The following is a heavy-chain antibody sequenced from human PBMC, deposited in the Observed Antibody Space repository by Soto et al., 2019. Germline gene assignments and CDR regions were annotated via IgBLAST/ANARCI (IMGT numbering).Heavy chain of an antibody. CDR1: GGSISSYY. J-gene: IGHJ1*01. CDR3: ARGWGGYFQH. V-gene: IGHV4-59*01. Sequence: QVQLQESGPGLVKPSETLSLTCTVSGGSISSYYWCWIRPPPGQGMEWIWYIYYSGSTNYNPSLKSRVTITVDTPMNQFSLNLSSVTAADTAVYYCARGWGGYFQHWGQGTLVTVSS. D-gene: IGHD7-27*01. CDR2: IYYSGST.